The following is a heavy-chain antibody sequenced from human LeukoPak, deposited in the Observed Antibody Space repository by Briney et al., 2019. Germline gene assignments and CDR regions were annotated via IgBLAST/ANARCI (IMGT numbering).Heavy chain of an antibody. D-gene: IGHD6-19*01. V-gene: IGHV3-7*01. J-gene: IGHJ4*02. CDR3: TRVIVAVPGYFDYFDF. CDR1: GFSFSNHY. CDR2: INEDGSNR. Sequence: GGSLRLSCTASGFSFSNHYMRWIRQAPGKGLEWVANINEDGSNRWHLGSVKGRFTVSRDNARNSLYLQMNSLRVEDTAVYYCTRVIVAVPGYFDYFDFWGQGVLVTVSS.